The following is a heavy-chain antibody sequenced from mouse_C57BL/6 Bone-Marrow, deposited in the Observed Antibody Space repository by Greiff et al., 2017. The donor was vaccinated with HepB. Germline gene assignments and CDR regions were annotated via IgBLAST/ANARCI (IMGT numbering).Heavy chain of an antibody. D-gene: IGHD1-1*01. CDR2: IYPRDGST. V-gene: IGHV1-85*01. J-gene: IGHJ4*01. CDR1: GYTFTSYD. CDR3: ARPATTVVGDYAMDY. Sequence: QVQLKQSGPELVKPGASVKLSCKASGYTFTSYDINWVKQRPGQGLEWIGWIYPRDGSTKYNEKFKGKATLTVDTSSSTAYMELSSLTSEDSAAYSCARPATTVVGDYAMDYWGQGTSVTVSS.